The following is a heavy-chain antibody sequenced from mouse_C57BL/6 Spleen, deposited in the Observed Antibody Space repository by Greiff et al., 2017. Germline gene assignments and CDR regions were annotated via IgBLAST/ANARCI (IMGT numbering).Heavy chain of an antibody. Sequence: EVKLQESGPGLVKPSQSLSLTCSVTGYSITSGYYWNWIRQFPGNKLEWMGYISYDGSNNYNPSLKNRISITRDTSKNQFFLKLSSVTTEDTATYYCARDGYDRGYAMDYWGQGTSVTVSS. J-gene: IGHJ4*01. V-gene: IGHV3-6*01. CDR3: ARDGYDRGYAMDY. D-gene: IGHD2-2*01. CDR1: GYSITSGYY. CDR2: ISYDGSN.